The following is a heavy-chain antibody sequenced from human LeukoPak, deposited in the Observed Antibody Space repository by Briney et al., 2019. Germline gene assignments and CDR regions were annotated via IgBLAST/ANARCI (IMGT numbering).Heavy chain of an antibody. J-gene: IGHJ4*02. D-gene: IGHD6-19*01. Sequence: GGSLRLSCAASGFTFSSYWMSWVRQAPGQGLEWVANINPDGSDKNYVDSLKGRFTIFRDNAKNLLFLQMNSLRVEDTAVYYCAGPPQAGPFDYWGQGTLVTVSS. V-gene: IGHV3-7*01. CDR3: AGPPQAGPFDY. CDR2: INPDGSDK. CDR1: GFTFSSYW.